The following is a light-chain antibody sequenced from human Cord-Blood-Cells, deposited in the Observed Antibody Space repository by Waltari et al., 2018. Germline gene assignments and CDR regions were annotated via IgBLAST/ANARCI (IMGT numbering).Light chain of an antibody. CDR1: ALPKKY. V-gene: IGLV3-16*01. CDR2: KDS. Sequence: SYELTQPPSVSVSLGQMARITCSGEALPKKYAYWYQQKPGQFPVLVIYKDSERPSGIPWRFSGSSSGTIVTLTISGVQAEDEADYYCLSADSSGTWVFGGGTKLTVL. J-gene: IGLJ3*02. CDR3: LSADSSGTWV.